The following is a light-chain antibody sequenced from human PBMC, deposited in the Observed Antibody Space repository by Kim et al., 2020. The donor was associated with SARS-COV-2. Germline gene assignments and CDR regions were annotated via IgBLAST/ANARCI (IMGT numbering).Light chain of an antibody. CDR3: QQYDTSPPLT. J-gene: IGKJ4*01. Sequence: PAESATLPCRARQRIGSGYVARYEQKPGQAPRLLIYGASGRATGIPDRCSGRGYGTDFTLTISRLEPEDFAVYYCQQYDTSPPLTFGGGTKVDIK. CDR2: GAS. CDR1: QRIGSGY. V-gene: IGKV3-20*01.